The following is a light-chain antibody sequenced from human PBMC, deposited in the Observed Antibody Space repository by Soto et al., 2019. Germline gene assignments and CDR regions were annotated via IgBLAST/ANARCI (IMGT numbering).Light chain of an antibody. CDR1: QSVGSSY. CDR2: DAS. Sequence: EIVLTQSPGTLSLSPGERATLSCRASQSVGSSYFAWYQQTPGQAPRLLMYDASSRATGIPDRFSGSGSGKYFTLTISRLEPEDFAVYYCQQYVRLPYTFGQGTKLEIK. V-gene: IGKV3-20*01. J-gene: IGKJ2*01. CDR3: QQYVRLPYT.